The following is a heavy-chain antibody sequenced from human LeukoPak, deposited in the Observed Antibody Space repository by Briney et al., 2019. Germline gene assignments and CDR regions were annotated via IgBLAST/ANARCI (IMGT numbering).Heavy chain of an antibody. D-gene: IGHD1-7*01. V-gene: IGHV3-23*01. CDR3: AKTRRPGGNYYFDY. Sequence: GGSLRLSCAASGFTFSSYDMSWVRQAPGKGLEWVSIISGSGGSTYYADSVKGRFTVSRDKSQNTLYLLMNSLPAADTAVYHCAKTRRPGGNYYFDYWGQGTLVTVSS. CDR1: GFTFSSYD. CDR2: ISGSGGST. J-gene: IGHJ4*02.